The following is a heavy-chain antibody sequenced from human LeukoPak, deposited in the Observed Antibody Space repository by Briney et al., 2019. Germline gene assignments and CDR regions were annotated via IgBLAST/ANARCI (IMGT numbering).Heavy chain of an antibody. Sequence: GGSLRLSCAASGFTFSTYAMSWVRQAPGKGLEGVSAISGSGDNGDNTYYADSVKGQFTISRDNSKNTLYLQMNSLSAEDAAVYYFAKSGCTSWYLDYSGQGTLVTVSS. CDR1: GFTFSTYA. CDR2: ISGSGDNGDNT. V-gene: IGHV3-23*01. J-gene: IGHJ4*02. CDR3: AKSGCTSWYLDY. D-gene: IGHD6-13*01.